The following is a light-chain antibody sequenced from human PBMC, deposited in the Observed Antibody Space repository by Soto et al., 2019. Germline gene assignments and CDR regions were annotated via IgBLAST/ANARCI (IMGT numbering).Light chain of an antibody. CDR2: GAS. J-gene: IGKJ5*01. CDR1: QSVNTY. CDR3: QQRSNWPPLT. V-gene: IGKV3-11*01. Sequence: EIVLTQSPATLSLSPGERATLSCRASQSVNTYLAWYQHKPGQAPRLLIYGASNRATRIPARFSGSGSGTDFALTISSLEPEDFAVYYCQQRSNWPPLTFGQGTRLEIK.